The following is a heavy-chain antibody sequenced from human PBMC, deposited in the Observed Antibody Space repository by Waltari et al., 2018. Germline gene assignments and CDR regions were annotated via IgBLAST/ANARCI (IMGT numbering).Heavy chain of an antibody. CDR1: GLSFSNYW. D-gene: IGHD6-13*01. J-gene: IGHJ4*02. V-gene: IGHV3-7*01. CDR3: TRGGRDSSWYWRD. Sequence: EVQLVESGGGLAQPGGSLRLSCAASGLSFSNYWMTWVRQASGKGPGWVANIKQDGSEKYYMDAVKGRCTISRDNAKNSLYLQMNNLRVEDTAVYYCTRGGRDSSWYWRDWGQGTLVTVSS. CDR2: IKQDGSEK.